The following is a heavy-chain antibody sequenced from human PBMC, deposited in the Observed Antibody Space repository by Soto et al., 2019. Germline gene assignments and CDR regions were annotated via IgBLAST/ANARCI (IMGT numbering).Heavy chain of an antibody. V-gene: IGHV3-21*01. CDR3: AREGIVVVPAAMVLYYYYYMDV. D-gene: IGHD2-2*01. J-gene: IGHJ6*03. CDR2: ISSSSSYI. CDR1: GFTFSSYS. Sequence: GGSLRLSCAASGFTFSSYSMNWVRQAPGKGLEWVSSISSSSSYIYYADSVKGRFTISRDNAKNSLYLQMNSLRAEDTAVYYCAREGIVVVPAAMVLYYYYYMDVWGKGTTVTVSS.